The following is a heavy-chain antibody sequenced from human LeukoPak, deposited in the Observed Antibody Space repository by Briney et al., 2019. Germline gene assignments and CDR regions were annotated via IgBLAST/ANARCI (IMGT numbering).Heavy chain of an antibody. CDR3: ATCNGDCYFNF. CDR1: GFTFSNAW. Sequence: GGSLRLSCAASGFTFSNAWMNWVRQAPGKGLEWVARVKSKAVGETTSYAAPVKGRFSISRDDSRDTVYLQMNSLETEDTAVYYCATCNGDCYFNFWGQGTLVTVSS. J-gene: IGHJ4*02. CDR2: VKSKAVGETT. D-gene: IGHD2-21*02. V-gene: IGHV3-15*01.